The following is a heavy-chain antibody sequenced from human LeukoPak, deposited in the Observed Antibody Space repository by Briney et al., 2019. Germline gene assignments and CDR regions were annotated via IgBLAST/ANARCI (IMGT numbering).Heavy chain of an antibody. D-gene: IGHD4-17*01. Sequence: GGSLRLSCAASGFTFSRYWMYWVRHAPGKGLVWVSRINSDGSTTIYADSVKGRFTISRDNAKNTLYLQMNSLRAEDTAVYYCAKGYGDYVVDYWGQGTLVTVSS. V-gene: IGHV3-74*01. CDR1: GFTFSRYW. CDR3: AKGYGDYVVDY. J-gene: IGHJ4*02. CDR2: INSDGSTT.